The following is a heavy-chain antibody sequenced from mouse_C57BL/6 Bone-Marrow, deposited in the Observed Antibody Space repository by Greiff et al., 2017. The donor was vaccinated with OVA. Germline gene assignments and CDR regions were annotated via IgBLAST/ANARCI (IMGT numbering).Heavy chain of an antibody. CDR2: IYPGDGDT. Sequence: QVQLQQPGPELVKPGASVKISCKASGYAFSSSWMNWVKQRPGKGLEWIGRIYPGDGDTNYNGKFKGKATLTADKSSSTAYMQLSSLTSEDSAVYFCARMGYGYDGVDYWGQGTTLTVSA. J-gene: IGHJ2*01. CDR3: ARMGYGYDGVDY. CDR1: GYAFSSSW. D-gene: IGHD2-2*01. V-gene: IGHV1-82*01.